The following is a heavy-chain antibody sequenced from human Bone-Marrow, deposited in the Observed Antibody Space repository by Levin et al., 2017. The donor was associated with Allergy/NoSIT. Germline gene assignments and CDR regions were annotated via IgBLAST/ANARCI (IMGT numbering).Heavy chain of an antibody. CDR1: GDSITKYY. CDR3: ARDPLLRDGYQTWDYYFDV. CDR2: ASATETT. Sequence: HSQTLSLTCTVSGDSITKYYWSWIRQSAGKGLQWIGRASATETTYYNPSLQSRLTMSVDTSKNQFSLEVTSVTAADTAVYYCARDPLLRDGYQTWDYYFDVWGKGTLVTVSS. J-gene: IGHJ4*02. V-gene: IGHV4-4*07. D-gene: IGHD5-24*01.